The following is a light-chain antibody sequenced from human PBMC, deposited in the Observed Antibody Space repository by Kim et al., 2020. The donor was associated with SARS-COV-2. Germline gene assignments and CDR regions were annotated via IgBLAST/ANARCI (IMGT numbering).Light chain of an antibody. CDR3: QQYYSTPLT. CDR2: WAS. CDR1: QSVLYSSKNKNY. Sequence: DIVMTQSPDSLAVSLGERATINCKSSQSVLYSSKNKNYLAWYQQKPGQPPKLLIYWASTRESGVPDRFSGSESGTDLTLSISSLQAEDVAVYYCQQYYSTPLTFGGGTKVDIK. V-gene: IGKV4-1*01. J-gene: IGKJ4*01.